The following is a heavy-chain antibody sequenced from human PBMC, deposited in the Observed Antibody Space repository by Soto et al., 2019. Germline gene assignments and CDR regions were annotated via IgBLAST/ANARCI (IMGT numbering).Heavy chain of an antibody. V-gene: IGHV3-21*01. CDR3: ARSAGGPIAAAGTRIAANDY. CDR2: ISSSSSYI. D-gene: IGHD6-13*01. Sequence: GGSLRLSCAASGFTFSSYSMNWVRQAPGKGLEWVSSISSSSSYIYYADSVKGRFTISRDNAKNSLYLQMNSLRAEDTAVYYCARSAGGPIAAAGTRIAANDYWGQGTLVTVSS. J-gene: IGHJ4*02. CDR1: GFTFSSYS.